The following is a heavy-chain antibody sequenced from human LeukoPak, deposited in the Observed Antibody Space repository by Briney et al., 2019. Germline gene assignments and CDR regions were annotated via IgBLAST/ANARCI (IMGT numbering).Heavy chain of an antibody. J-gene: IGHJ4*02. D-gene: IGHD3-22*01. Sequence: GGSLRLSCAASGFTFSSYGMHWVRQAPGKGLEWVAVISYDGSNKYYADSVKGRFTISRDNSKNTLYLQMNSLRAEDTALYYCAKDTWDSSGYLSLWGQGTLVTVSS. CDR1: GFTFSSYG. CDR3: AKDTWDSSGYLSL. CDR2: ISYDGSNK. V-gene: IGHV3-30*18.